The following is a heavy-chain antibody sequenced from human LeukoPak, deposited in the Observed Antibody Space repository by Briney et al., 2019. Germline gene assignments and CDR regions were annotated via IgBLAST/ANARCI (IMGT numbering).Heavy chain of an antibody. V-gene: IGHV4-34*01. CDR2: INHSGST. D-gene: IGHD5-12*01. CDR3: ARGRARMTRAYFDY. CDR1: GGSFSGCY. J-gene: IGHJ4*02. Sequence: SDTLPLTCAVHGGSFSGCYWSWIRQPPGKGLEWIGEINHSGSTNYNPSLKSRVTISVDTSKNQFSLKLSSVTAADTAVYYCARGRARMTRAYFDYWGQGTLVTVSS.